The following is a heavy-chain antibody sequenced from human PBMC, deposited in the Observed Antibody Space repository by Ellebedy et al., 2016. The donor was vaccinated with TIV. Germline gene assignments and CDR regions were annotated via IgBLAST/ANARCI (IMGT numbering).Heavy chain of an antibody. CDR2: ITSSGDST. CDR3: AKLPVAYNWNYADDD. D-gene: IGHD1-7*01. J-gene: IGHJ4*02. V-gene: IGHV3-23*01. CDR1: GFTFSNYA. Sequence: GESLKISCAASGFTFSNYAMNWVRQAPGKGLEWVSGITSSGDSTYYRDSVKGRFTVSRDTSRNTLFLQMSSLRAEDTAVYYCAKLPVAYNWNYADDDWGQGTLVTVSS.